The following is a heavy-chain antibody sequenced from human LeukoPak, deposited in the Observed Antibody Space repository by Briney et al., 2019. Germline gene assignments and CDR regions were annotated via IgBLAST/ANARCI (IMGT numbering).Heavy chain of an antibody. J-gene: IGHJ6*02. CDR3: ARAADFDYYYYYGMDV. D-gene: IGHD3-9*01. Sequence: SVKVSCKASGGTFSSYAISWVRQAPGQGLEWMGGIIPIFGTANYAQKFQGRVTITADESTSTAYMELSSLRSEDTAVYYCARAADFDYYYYYGMDVWGQGTTVTVSS. CDR2: IIPIFGTA. V-gene: IGHV1-69*13. CDR1: GGTFSSYA.